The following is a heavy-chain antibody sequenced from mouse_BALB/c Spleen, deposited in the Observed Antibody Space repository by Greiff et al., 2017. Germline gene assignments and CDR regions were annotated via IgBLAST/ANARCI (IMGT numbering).Heavy chain of an antibody. CDR3: ARGYDGYYYAMDY. D-gene: IGHD2-3*01. Sequence: DVMLVESGGGLVKPGGSLKLSCAASGFTFSSYAMSWVRQTPEKRLEWVASISSGGSTYYPDSVKGRFTISRDNARNILYLQMSSLRSEDTAMYYCARGYDGYYYAMDYWGQGTSVTVSS. J-gene: IGHJ4*01. CDR2: ISSGGST. V-gene: IGHV5-6-5*01. CDR1: GFTFSSYA.